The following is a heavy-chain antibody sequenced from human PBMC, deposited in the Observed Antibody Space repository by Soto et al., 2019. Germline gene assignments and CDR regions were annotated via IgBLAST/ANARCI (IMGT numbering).Heavy chain of an antibody. CDR2: ISNDGSHE. Sequence: PWGSLRLSCSASGFSFRRYGMHWVRQAPAKELEWVAVISNDGSHETYADSVKGRFTISRDNSKSTLYLQIDSLTADDTATYYCASDIGNDPFDIWRKGTRV. J-gene: IGHJ3*02. CDR3: ASDIGNDPFDI. CDR1: GFSFRRYG. D-gene: IGHD2-15*01. V-gene: IGHV3-33*01.